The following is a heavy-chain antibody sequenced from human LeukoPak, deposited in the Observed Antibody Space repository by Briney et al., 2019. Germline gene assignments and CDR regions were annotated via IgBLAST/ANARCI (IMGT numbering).Heavy chain of an antibody. J-gene: IGHJ4*02. CDR2: ISGSGGST. V-gene: IGHV3-23*01. Sequence: GGSLRLSCAASGFTFSSYAMSWVRQAPGKGLEWVSAISGSGGSTYYADSVKGRFTISRDNSKNTLYLQMNSLRAEDTAVYCCAKAAGITMIVVVRYYFDYWGQGTLVTVSS. D-gene: IGHD3-22*01. CDR3: AKAAGITMIVVVRYYFDY. CDR1: GFTFSSYA.